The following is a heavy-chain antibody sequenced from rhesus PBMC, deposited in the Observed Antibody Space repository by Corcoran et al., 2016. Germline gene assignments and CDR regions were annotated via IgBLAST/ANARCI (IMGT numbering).Heavy chain of an antibody. D-gene: IGHD3-16*01. CDR1: GGSISSNY. CDR2: IYGSGSST. V-gene: IGHV4S11*01. CDR3: ARHLYSGSYTYFDY. J-gene: IGHJ4*01. Sequence: QVQLQESGPGLVKPLETLSLTCAVSGGSISSNYWSWIRQAPGTGLEWIGYIYGSGSSTNYNPSLKSRVTLSVDTSKNQLSLKLSSVTAADTAVYYCARHLYSGSYTYFDYWGQGVLVTVSS.